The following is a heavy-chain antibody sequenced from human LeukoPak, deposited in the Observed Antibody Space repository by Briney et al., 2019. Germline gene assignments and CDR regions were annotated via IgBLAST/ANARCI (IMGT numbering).Heavy chain of an antibody. Sequence: ASVKVSCKAPGGTFSSYAISWVRQAPGQGLEWMGRIIPILGIANYAQKFQGRVTITADKSTSTAYMELSSLRSEDTAVYYCASGYDSSGYSYAFDIWGQGTMVTVSS. CDR2: IIPILGIA. CDR3: ASGYDSSGYSYAFDI. CDR1: GGTFSSYA. D-gene: IGHD3-22*01. J-gene: IGHJ3*02. V-gene: IGHV1-69*04.